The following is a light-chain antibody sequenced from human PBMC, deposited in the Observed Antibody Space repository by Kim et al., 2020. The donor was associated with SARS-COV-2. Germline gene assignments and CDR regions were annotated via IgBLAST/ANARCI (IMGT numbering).Light chain of an antibody. CDR1: QDIRTN. Sequence: AAEGDRVTITCRASQDIRTNLAWFQQKPGKAPKSLIYAASSLQSGAPSRFSGGGSGTDFTLTISSLQAEDSATYYCQQYSNYPRTFGQGTKVDIK. J-gene: IGKJ1*01. CDR2: AAS. V-gene: IGKV1-16*01. CDR3: QQYSNYPRT.